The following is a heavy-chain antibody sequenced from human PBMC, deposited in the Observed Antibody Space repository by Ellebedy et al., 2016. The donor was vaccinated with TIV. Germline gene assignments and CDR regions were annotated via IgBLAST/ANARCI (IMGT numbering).Heavy chain of an antibody. D-gene: IGHD1-26*01. J-gene: IGHJ3*02. CDR2: FDPEDGET. CDR1: GYTLTDLS. CDR3: ARGGRVGATSAFDI. V-gene: IGHV1-24*01. Sequence: ASVKVSCXVSGYTLTDLSMHWVRQAPGKGLEWMGGFDPEDGETIYAQKFQGRVTITADKSTSTAYMELSSLRSEDTAVYYCARGGRVGATSAFDIWGQGTMVTVSS.